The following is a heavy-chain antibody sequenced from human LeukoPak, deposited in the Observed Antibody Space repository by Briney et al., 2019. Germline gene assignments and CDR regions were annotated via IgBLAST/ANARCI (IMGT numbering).Heavy chain of an antibody. D-gene: IGHD5-24*01. J-gene: IGHJ4*02. Sequence: GESLKIPCKGSGYSFTGYWIGWVRQMPGKGLEWMGIIYPGDSDTRYSPSFQGQVTISADKTISTAYLQWSSLKASDTAMYYCARREMATIIVYWGQGTLVTVSS. CDR2: IYPGDSDT. CDR1: GYSFTGYW. CDR3: ARREMATIIVY. V-gene: IGHV5-51*01.